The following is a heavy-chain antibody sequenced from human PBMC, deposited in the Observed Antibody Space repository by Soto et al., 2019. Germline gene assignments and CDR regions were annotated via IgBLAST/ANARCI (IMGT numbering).Heavy chain of an antibody. CDR1: GYIFVNYG. CDR3: AMVDNYVTPTPQDV. CDR2: ISPYTGNT. V-gene: IGHV1-18*01. D-gene: IGHD3-16*01. Sequence: QVQLVQSGDEVKKPGASVKVSCKASGYIFVNYGIAWVRQAPGQGLEWLGWISPYTGNTHYASKVQGRLTLTTDTXPSTAFMDLGSLTSADTAVYYCAMVDNYVTPTPQDVWGQGTTVTVSS. J-gene: IGHJ6*02.